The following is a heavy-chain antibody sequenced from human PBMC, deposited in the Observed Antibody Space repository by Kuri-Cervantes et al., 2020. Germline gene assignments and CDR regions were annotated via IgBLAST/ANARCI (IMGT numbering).Heavy chain of an antibody. Sequence: GESLKISCAASGFTFDDYGMSWVRQAPGKGLEWVSGINWNGGSTGYADSVKGRFTISRDNSKNTLYLQMNSLRAEDTAEYYCARSSYYYDSSGYYYGDYWGQGTLVTVSS. D-gene: IGHD3-22*01. CDR1: GFTFDDYG. CDR3: ARSSYYYDSSGYYYGDY. CDR2: INWNGGST. V-gene: IGHV3-20*04. J-gene: IGHJ4*02.